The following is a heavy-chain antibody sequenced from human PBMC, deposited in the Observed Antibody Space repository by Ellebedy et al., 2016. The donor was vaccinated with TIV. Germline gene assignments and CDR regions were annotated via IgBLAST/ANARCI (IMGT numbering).Heavy chain of an antibody. V-gene: IGHV3-48*04. CDR2: ISITTI. CDR1: GFSFSDYS. D-gene: IGHD3-22*01. J-gene: IGHJ6*02. Sequence: GESLKISCEGSGFSFSDYSLVWVRQAPGKGLEWISYISITTISYADSVKGRFTISRDNAKNSLYLQMNSLRAEDTAVYYCARVSYYDSSGFSLGYYGMDVWGQGTTVTVSS. CDR3: ARVSYYDSSGFSLGYYGMDV.